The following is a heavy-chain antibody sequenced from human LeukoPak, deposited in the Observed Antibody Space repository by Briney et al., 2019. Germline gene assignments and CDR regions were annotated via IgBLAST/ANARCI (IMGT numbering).Heavy chain of an antibody. J-gene: IGHJ4*02. V-gene: IGHV3-48*01. CDR2: ISSSSSSI. D-gene: IGHD2-21*01. Sequence: QSGGSLRLXCAASGFTFSTYTMNWVRQAPGKELEWVSYISSSSSSIYYADSVKGRFTISRDNAKNSLYLQMNSLRAEDTAVYFCASGPSPYCGGDCQTTFDYWGQGTLVTVSS. CDR3: ASGPSPYCGGDCQTTFDY. CDR1: GFTFSTYT.